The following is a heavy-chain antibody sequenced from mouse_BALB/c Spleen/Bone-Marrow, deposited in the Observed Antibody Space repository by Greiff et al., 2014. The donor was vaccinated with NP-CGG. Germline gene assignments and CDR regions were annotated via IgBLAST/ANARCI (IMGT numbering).Heavy chain of an antibody. CDR2: INPSSGYT. D-gene: IGHD1-1*02. V-gene: IGHV1-4*02. CDR3: ARKVDGSYGPLFAY. J-gene: IGHJ3*01. CDR1: GYTFSTYT. Sequence: QVHVKQSAAELARPGASVKMSCKASGYTFSTYTMHWVKQRPGQGLEWIGYINPSSGYTKYNQKFKDKTTLTADKSSGTAYMQLSSLTSEDSAVYYCARKVDGSYGPLFAYWGQGTLVTVSA.